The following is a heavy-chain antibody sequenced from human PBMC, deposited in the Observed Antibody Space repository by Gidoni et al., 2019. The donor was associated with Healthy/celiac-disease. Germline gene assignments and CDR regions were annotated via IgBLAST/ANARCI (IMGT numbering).Heavy chain of an antibody. CDR3: ARGPGIAVAGVYRYYYHYYMDV. J-gene: IGHJ6*03. V-gene: IGHV1-8*01. CDR2: MNPNSGNT. D-gene: IGHD6-19*01. CDR1: GYTFTTYD. Sequence: QVQLVQSGAEVKKPGASVKVSCKASGYTFTTYDINWVRQATGQGLEWMGWMNPNSGNTGYAQKFQGRVTMTRNTSISTAYMELSSLRSEDTAVYYCARGPGIAVAGVYRYYYHYYMDVWGKGTTVTVSS.